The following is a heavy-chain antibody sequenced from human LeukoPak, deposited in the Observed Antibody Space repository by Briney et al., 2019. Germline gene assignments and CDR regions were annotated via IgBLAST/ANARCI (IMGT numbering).Heavy chain of an antibody. V-gene: IGHV1-69*04. CDR2: IIPILGIA. J-gene: IGHJ5*02. D-gene: IGHD5-18*01. CDR3: AHSYGERYNWFDP. CDR1: GGTFSSYA. Sequence: SVKVSCKASGGTFSSYAISWVRQAPGQGLEWMGRIIPILGIANYAQKFQGRVTITADKSASTAYMELSSLRSEDTAVYYCAHSYGERYNWFDPGGREPWSPSPQ.